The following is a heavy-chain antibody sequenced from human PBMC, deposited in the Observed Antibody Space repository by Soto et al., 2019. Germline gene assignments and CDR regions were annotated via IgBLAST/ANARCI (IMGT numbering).Heavy chain of an antibody. D-gene: IGHD2-15*01. V-gene: IGHV3-7*01. CDR1: GFTFSSYW. CDR2: IKQDGSEK. Sequence: EVQLVESGGGLVQPGGSLRLSCAASGFTFSSYWMSWVRQAPGKGLEWVANIKQDGSEKYYVDSVKGRFTISRDNAKNSLYLQMNSLRAEDTAVYYCARAHWRVVVAARGGHAFDIWGQGTMVTVSS. CDR3: ARAHWRVVVAARGGHAFDI. J-gene: IGHJ3*02.